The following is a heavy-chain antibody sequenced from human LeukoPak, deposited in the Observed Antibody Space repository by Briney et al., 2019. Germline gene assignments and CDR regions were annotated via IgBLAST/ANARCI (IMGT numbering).Heavy chain of an antibody. D-gene: IGHD2-2*01. CDR3: ARGPRRYCSSTSCTYYFAY. Sequence: PSETLSLTCAVYGGSFSGYYWRWLRQPPGKGLEGVGEINHSGSNNYNPSLNSRVTISVDTSKNQFSLKLSSVTAADTAVYYCARGPRRYCSSTSCTYYFAYSGQGTLVTVSS. CDR1: GGSFSGYY. J-gene: IGHJ4*02. V-gene: IGHV4-34*01. CDR2: INHSGSN.